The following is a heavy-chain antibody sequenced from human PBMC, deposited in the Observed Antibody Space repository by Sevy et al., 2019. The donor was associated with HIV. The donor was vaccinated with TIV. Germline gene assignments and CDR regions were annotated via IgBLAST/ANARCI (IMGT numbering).Heavy chain of an antibody. CDR3: ARSPGYYYDSSEFDY. Sequence: SETLSLTCTVSGGSISSYYWSWIRQPAGKGLEWIGRIYTSGSTNYNPSLKSRVTMSVDTSKNQFSLKLSSVTAADTAVYYCARSPGYYYDSSEFDYWGQRTLVTVSS. J-gene: IGHJ4*02. V-gene: IGHV4-4*07. CDR2: IYTSGST. D-gene: IGHD3-22*01. CDR1: GGSISSYY.